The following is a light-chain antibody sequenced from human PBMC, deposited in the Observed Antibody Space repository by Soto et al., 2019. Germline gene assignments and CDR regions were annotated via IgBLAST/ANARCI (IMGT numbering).Light chain of an antibody. Sequence: DIQMTQSPSSLSASVGDRVTITCQASQDISNYLNWYQQKPGKAPKLLIYDASNLETGVPSRFSGSGSGTDFTVTISSLQPEDIATYYCQQYDNLPLMHTFGQGNKLEIK. CDR3: QQYDNLPLMHT. V-gene: IGKV1-33*01. CDR2: DAS. CDR1: QDISNY. J-gene: IGKJ2*01.